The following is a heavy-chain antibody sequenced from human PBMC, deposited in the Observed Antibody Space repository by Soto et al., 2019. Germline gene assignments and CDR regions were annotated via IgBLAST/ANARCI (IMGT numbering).Heavy chain of an antibody. CDR1: GFTFSSYW. D-gene: IGHD6-13*01. CDR3: ARGRIAAAPADAFDI. Sequence: EVQLVESGGGLVQPGGSLRVSCVASGFTFSSYWMHWVRQAPGKGLVWVSRINGDGRSTSYGDSVRGRFTISRDDAKNTLYLQMNSLGAEDTAVYYCARGRIAAAPADAFDIWGQGTMVTVSS. CDR2: INGDGRST. V-gene: IGHV3-74*01. J-gene: IGHJ3*02.